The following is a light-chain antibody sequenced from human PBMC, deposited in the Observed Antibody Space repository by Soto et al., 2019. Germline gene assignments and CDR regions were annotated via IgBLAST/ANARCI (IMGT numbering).Light chain of an antibody. J-gene: IGKJ1*01. CDR2: GAS. Sequence: EIVLTQSPGTLSLSPGERATLSCRASQSVSSSYLAWYQQKPGQAPTLLIYGASSRATGIPDRFSGSGSGTDFTLTISRLEPEDSAVYYCHQYSSSRKTFGQVTKGEIK. CDR3: HQYSSSRKT. CDR1: QSVSSSY. V-gene: IGKV3-20*01.